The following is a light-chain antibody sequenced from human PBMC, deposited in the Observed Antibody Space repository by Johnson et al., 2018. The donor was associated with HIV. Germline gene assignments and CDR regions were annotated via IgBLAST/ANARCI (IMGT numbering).Light chain of an antibody. J-gene: IGLJ1*01. Sequence: QSVLTQPPSVSAAPGQKVTISCSGSSSNIGNNYVSWYQQLPGTAPKLLIYENNKRPSGIPDRFSGYKSGTSATLGITGIQTGDEADYYCGTWDSSLSAGGVFGTGTKVTVL. CDR3: GTWDSSLSAGGV. CDR1: SSNIGNNY. V-gene: IGLV1-51*02. CDR2: ENN.